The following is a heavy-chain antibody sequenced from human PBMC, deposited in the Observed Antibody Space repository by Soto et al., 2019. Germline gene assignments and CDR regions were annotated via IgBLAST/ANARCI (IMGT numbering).Heavy chain of an antibody. V-gene: IGHV4-61*01. CDR2: IYYSGST. J-gene: IGHJ4*02. Sequence: SETLSLTCTVSGGSVSSGSYYWSWIRQPPGKGLEWIGYIYYSGSTNYNPSLKSRVTISVDTSKNQFSLKLSSVTAADTAVYYCARGYYDFWSGSPPFEYWGQGTLVTVFS. CDR1: GGSVSSGSYY. CDR3: ARGYYDFWSGSPPFEY. D-gene: IGHD3-3*01.